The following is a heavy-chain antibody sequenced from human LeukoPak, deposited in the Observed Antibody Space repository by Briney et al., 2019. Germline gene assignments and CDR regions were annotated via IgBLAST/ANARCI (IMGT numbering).Heavy chain of an antibody. Sequence: GESLKISCQGSGYNFATYWIVWVRQMPGKGLEWMGIIYPGNSHTRYSPSFQGQVTIAADTSISTAYLHWSSLQSSDTAMYYCAKFHATWYGDTWGQGTLVTVSS. CDR1: GYNFATYW. D-gene: IGHD6-13*01. CDR2: IYPGNSHT. V-gene: IGHV5-51*01. J-gene: IGHJ4*02. CDR3: AKFHATWYGDT.